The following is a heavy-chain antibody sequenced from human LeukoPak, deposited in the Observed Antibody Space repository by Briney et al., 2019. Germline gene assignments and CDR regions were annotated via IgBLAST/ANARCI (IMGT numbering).Heavy chain of an antibody. CDR2: ISGSSSHI. CDR1: GFSFSNYN. Sequence: GGSLRLSCIASGFSFSNYNINWVRQAPGKGLEWVSSISGSSSHIHYGDSVKGRFTVSRDNAKSSLYLQMNSLRAEDMAVYYCARTDYPYSSSSPAGYWGQGTLVTVSS. J-gene: IGHJ4*02. D-gene: IGHD6-6*01. V-gene: IGHV3-21*06. CDR3: ARTDYPYSSSSPAGY.